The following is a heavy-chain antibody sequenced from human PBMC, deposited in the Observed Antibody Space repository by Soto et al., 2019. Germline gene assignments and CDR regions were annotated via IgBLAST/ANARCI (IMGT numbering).Heavy chain of an antibody. CDR2: INSDGSST. CDR3: ARGSGPRALGYSYGDV. D-gene: IGHD5-18*01. V-gene: IGHV3-74*01. J-gene: IGHJ6*02. Sequence: EVQLVESGGGLVQPGGSLRLSCAASGFTFSSYWMHWVRQAPGKGLVWVSRINSDGSSTSYADSVKGRFTISRDNAKNTLYLQMNSLRAEDTAVYYCARGSGPRALGYSYGDVWGQGTTVTVSS. CDR1: GFTFSSYW.